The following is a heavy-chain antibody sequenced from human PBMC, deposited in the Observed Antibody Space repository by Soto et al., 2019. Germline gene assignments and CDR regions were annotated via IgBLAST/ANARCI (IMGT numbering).Heavy chain of an antibody. CDR2: ISAHNGNT. Sequence: QVQLVQSGAEVKKPGASVKVSCKASGYTFTSYGISWVRQAPGQGLEWMGWISAHNGNTNYAQKLQGRVTMTTDTSTSTAYMELRSRGSDDTAVYYCARSWDCSSTSCYYYYGMDVWGQGTTVTVSS. J-gene: IGHJ6*02. V-gene: IGHV1-18*01. CDR3: ARSWDCSSTSCYYYYGMDV. CDR1: GYTFTSYG. D-gene: IGHD2-2*01.